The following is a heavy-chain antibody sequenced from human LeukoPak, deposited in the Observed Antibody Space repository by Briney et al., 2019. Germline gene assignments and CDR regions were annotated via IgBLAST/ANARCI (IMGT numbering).Heavy chain of an antibody. CDR3: AAPSRIQLDY. V-gene: IGHV1-58*01. CDR1: GFTFTSSA. J-gene: IGHJ4*02. CDR2: IVVGSGNT. Sequence: GTSEKVSCKASGFTFTSSAVQWVRQARGRRLEWIGWIVVGSGNTNYAQMFQGRVTITRDMSTSTAYMELSSLRSEDTAVYYCAAPSRIQLDYWGQGTLVTVSS. D-gene: IGHD5-18*01.